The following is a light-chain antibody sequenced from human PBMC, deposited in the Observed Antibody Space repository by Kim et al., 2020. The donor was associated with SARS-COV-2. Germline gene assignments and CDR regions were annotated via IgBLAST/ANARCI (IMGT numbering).Light chain of an antibody. V-gene: IGLV6-57*03. CDR3: QSYDSSNWV. J-gene: IGLJ3*02. CDR1: SGGIASNY. CDR2: EDN. Sequence: GKTVTISCTRSSGGIASNYGQWYQARPGSAPTTVIYEDNQRPSGVPARFSGYIDSSSNSASLTISGLKTEDEADYYCQSYDSSNWVFGGGTQLTVL.